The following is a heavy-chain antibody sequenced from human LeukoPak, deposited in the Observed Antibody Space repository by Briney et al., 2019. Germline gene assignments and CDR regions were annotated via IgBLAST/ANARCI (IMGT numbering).Heavy chain of an antibody. D-gene: IGHD3-16*01. V-gene: IGHV1-18*01. CDR3: ARDATYYDYVWGSINFDY. J-gene: IGHJ4*02. CDR1: GYTFTSYG. Sequence: ASVKVSCKASGYTFTSYGISWVRQAPGQGLEWMGWISAYNGNTNYARKLQGRVTMTTDTSTSTAYMELRSLRSDDTAVYYCARDATYYDYVWGSINFDYWGQGTLVTVSS. CDR2: ISAYNGNT.